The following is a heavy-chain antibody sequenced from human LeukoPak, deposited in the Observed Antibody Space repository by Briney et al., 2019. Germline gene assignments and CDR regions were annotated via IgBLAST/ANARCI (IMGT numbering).Heavy chain of an antibody. CDR1: GFTFSSYG. V-gene: IGHV3-30*18. D-gene: IGHD4-17*01. CDR3: AKQGFTVTTGDFSFDY. CDR2: ISYDGSNK. Sequence: GGSLRLSCAASGFTFSSYGMHWVRQAPGKGLEWVAVISYDGSNKYYADSVKGRFTISRDNSKNTLYLQMNSLRAKDTAVYYCAKQGFTVTTGDFSFDYWGQGTLVTVSS. J-gene: IGHJ4*02.